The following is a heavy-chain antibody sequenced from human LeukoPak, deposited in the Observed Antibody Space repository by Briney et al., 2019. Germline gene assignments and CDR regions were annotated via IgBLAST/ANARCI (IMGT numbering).Heavy chain of an antibody. CDR1: GFTFSGYA. CDR2: ISGSGGST. V-gene: IGHV3-23*01. CDR3: AKGIAAAGTRRPNWFDP. D-gene: IGHD6-13*01. Sequence: PGGSLRLSCAASGFTFSGYAMSWVRQAPGKGLEWVSAISGSGGSTYYADSVKGRFTISRDNSKNTLYLQMNSLRAEDTAVYYCAKGIAAAGTRRPNWFDPWGQGTLVTVSS. J-gene: IGHJ5*02.